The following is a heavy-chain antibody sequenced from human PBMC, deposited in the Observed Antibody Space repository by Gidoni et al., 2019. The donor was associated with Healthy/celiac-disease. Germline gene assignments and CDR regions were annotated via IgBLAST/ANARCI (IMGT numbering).Heavy chain of an antibody. D-gene: IGHD5-12*01. Sequence: EVQLLESGGGLVHPGGSLRLSCAASGFPFSRYALCWVRQAQGKGLEWVSAISGSGGSTYYADSVKGRFTISRDNSKNTLYLQMNSLRAEDTAVYYCAKDPSGPGYYWGQGTLVTVSS. CDR2: ISGSGGST. V-gene: IGHV3-23*01. J-gene: IGHJ4*02. CDR1: GFPFSRYA. CDR3: AKDPSGPGYY.